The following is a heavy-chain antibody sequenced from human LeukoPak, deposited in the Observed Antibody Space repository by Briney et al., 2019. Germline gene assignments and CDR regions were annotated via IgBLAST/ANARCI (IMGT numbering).Heavy chain of an antibody. CDR3: VKDDGWVQYAN. J-gene: IGHJ4*02. V-gene: IGHV3-23*01. CDR2: IRTDGVTT. CDR1: GFIFSHHG. Sequence: PGGTLRLSCAASGFIFSHHGMNWVRQAPGKGLEWVSGIRTDGVTTYYADSVKGRFIISRDNSKNTVYLQMNSLSAEDAAVYYCVKDDGWVQYANWGQGTVVTVSS. D-gene: IGHD5-24*01.